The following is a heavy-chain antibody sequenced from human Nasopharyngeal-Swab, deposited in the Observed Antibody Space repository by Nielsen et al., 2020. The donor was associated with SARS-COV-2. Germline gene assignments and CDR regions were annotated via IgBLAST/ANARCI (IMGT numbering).Heavy chain of an antibody. CDR1: GYSFTSYW. Sequence: GESLKISCKGSGYSFTSYWISWVRQMPGKGLEWMGRIDPSDSYTNYSPSFQGHVTISADKSISTAYLQWRSLKASDTAMYYCARTYCSSTSCYWGWFDPWGQGTLVTVSS. V-gene: IGHV5-10-1*01. CDR3: ARTYCSSTSCYWGWFDP. CDR2: IDPSDSYT. D-gene: IGHD2-2*01. J-gene: IGHJ5*02.